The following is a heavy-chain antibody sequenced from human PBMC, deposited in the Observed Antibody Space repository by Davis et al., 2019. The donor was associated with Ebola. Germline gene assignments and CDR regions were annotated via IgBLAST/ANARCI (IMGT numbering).Heavy chain of an antibody. CDR3: AKVGGAVGY. CDR1: GFTFSSYA. CDR2: ISYDGSDK. D-gene: IGHD3-10*01. V-gene: IGHV3-30*04. Sequence: GESLKISCAASGFTFSSYAMHWVRQAPGKGLEWVTVISYDGSDKNYGDSVKGRFTISRDNSKNTLYLQMNSLRAEDTAVYYCAKVGGAVGYWGQGTLVTVSS. J-gene: IGHJ4*02.